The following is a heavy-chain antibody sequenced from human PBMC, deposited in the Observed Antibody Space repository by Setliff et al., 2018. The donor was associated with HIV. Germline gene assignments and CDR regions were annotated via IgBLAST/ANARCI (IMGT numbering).Heavy chain of an antibody. V-gene: IGHV4-38-2*01. Sequence: SETLSLTCAVSGYSISSGYYWGWIRQPPGKGLEWIGSIYHSGSTYYNPSLTSRVTISVDTSKNQFSLKLSSVTAADTAVYYCARRYRSSWFYYYYGLYVWGQGATVTVSS. CDR1: GYSISSGYY. CDR2: IYHSGST. CDR3: ARRYRSSWFYYYYGLYV. J-gene: IGHJ6*02. D-gene: IGHD6-13*01.